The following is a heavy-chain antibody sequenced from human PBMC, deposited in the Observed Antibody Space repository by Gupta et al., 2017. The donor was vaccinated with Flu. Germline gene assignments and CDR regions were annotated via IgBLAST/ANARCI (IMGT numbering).Heavy chain of an antibody. CDR1: TFSSFG. V-gene: IGHV3-48*01. CDR3: ASYYYDSSDTHY. D-gene: IGHD3-22*01. CDR2: ISGRSSTI. J-gene: IGHJ4*02. Sequence: TFSSFGMNWVRQAPGRWLEWVSYISGRSSTIHYADSVRGRFTISRDNAKNSLYLQMNSLRAEDTAVYYCASYYYDSSDTHYWGQGTLVTVSS.